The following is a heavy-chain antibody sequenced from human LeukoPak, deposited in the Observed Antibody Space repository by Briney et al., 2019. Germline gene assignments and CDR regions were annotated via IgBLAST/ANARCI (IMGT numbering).Heavy chain of an antibody. CDR1: GFTVSSNY. J-gene: IGHJ4*02. V-gene: IGHV3-66*04. CDR2: IYNDGST. Sequence: GGSLRLSCAASGFTVSSNYMSWVRQAPGKGLEWVSVIYNDGSTYYADSVEGRFTISRDNSKNTLYLQMNSLRAEDTAVYYCARHLNSGLNLAPDYWGQGTLVTVSS. D-gene: IGHD3-10*01. CDR3: ARHLNSGLNLAPDY.